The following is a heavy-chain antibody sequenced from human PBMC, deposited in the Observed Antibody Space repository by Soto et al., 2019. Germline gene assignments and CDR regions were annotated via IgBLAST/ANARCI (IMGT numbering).Heavy chain of an antibody. Sequence: PSETLSLTCTVSGASISTYYWNWIRQPPGKGLDWIGYIYYSGSTNYNPSLKSRVTMSLDASKNQFSLKLRSVTAADAGVYYCAVNLGYCSGGSCYPTHTIDFWGLGMLVTVSS. CDR1: GASISTYY. CDR3: AVNLGYCSGGSCYPTHTIDF. CDR2: IYYSGST. V-gene: IGHV4-59*08. J-gene: IGHJ4*02. D-gene: IGHD2-15*01.